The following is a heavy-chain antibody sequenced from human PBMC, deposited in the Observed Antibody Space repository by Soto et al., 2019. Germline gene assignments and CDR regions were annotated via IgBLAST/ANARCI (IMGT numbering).Heavy chain of an antibody. V-gene: IGHV3-33*01. D-gene: IGHD2-15*01. J-gene: IGHJ4*02. CDR1: GFTFSRYA. CDR3: GCTAVVSGYYFDY. CDR2: IWFDGSNE. Sequence: QVQLVESGGGVVQPGRSLRLSCAASGFTFSRYAMHWVRQAPGKGLEWVAIIWFDGSNEYYADSVKGRFTISRDNSKNTLYFQTDSLIPEDAAVYYCGCTAVVSGYYFDYWGQGTLVTVSS.